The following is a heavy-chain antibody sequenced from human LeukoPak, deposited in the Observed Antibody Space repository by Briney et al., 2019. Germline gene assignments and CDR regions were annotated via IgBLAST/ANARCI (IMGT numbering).Heavy chain of an antibody. CDR1: GFTFSTYW. J-gene: IGHJ2*01. CDR3: VTGHYDSRMYFDL. V-gene: IGHV3-74*01. D-gene: IGHD3-16*01. CDR2: IKFDGSLA. Sequence: GSLRLSCTASGFTFSTYWIHWVRQAPGKGLVWVSQIKFDGSLASYADSVKGRFTTSRDNAKNTLYLQMNSLGTEDTAVYYCVTGHYDSRMYFDLWGRGTLVTVSS.